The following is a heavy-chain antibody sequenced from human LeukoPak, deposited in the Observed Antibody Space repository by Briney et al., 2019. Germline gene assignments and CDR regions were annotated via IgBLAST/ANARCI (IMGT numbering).Heavy chain of an antibody. CDR3: ARLPNVYYYYYMDV. CDR2: IYYSGST. CDR1: GGCISNSSYY. Sequence: SETLSLTCSVSGGCISNSSYYWGWIRQPPGKGLEWIGSIYYSGSTYYNPSLKSRVTISVDTSKNQFSLKLSSVTAADTAVYYCARLPNVYYYYYMDVWGNGTTVTVSS. V-gene: IGHV4-39*01. J-gene: IGHJ6*03.